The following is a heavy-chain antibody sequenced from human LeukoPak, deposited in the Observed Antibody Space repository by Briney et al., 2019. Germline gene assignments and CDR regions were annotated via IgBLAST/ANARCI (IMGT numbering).Heavy chain of an antibody. D-gene: IGHD3-22*01. CDR3: ARLNYDNTSYYSNYFEY. J-gene: IGHJ4*02. V-gene: IGHV3-21*04. Sequence: KSGGSLRLSCAVSGFTFSSYNMNWVRQAPGKGLEWVSSITSSSRYIYYADSVKGRFTISRDNAKSSLYLQMNSLRAEDTAVYYCARLNYDNTSYYSNYFEYWGQGTLVTVSS. CDR1: GFTFSSYN. CDR2: ITSSSRYI.